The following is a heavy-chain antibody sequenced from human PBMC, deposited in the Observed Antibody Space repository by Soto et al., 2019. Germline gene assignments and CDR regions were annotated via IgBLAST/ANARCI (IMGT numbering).Heavy chain of an antibody. D-gene: IGHD7-27*01. CDR3: AREWGNRKSAAFDI. Sequence: QVQLVQSGAEVKKPGSSVKVSCKASGGTFSSYTISWVRQAPGQGLEWMGRIIPILGIANYAQKFQGRVTITADKSPSTAYMELSSLRSEDTAVYYCAREWGNRKSAAFDIWGQGTMVTVSS. J-gene: IGHJ3*02. CDR1: GGTFSSYT. V-gene: IGHV1-69*08. CDR2: IIPILGIA.